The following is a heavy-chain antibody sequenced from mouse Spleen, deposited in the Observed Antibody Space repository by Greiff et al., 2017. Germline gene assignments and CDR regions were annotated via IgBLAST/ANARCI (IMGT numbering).Heavy chain of an antibody. V-gene: IGHV1-15*01. CDR1: GYTFTDYE. D-gene: IGHD2-3*01. Sequence: SGAELVRPGASVTLSCKASGYTFTDYEMHWVKQTPVHGLEWIGAIDPETGGTAYNQKFKGKAILTADKSSSTAYMELRSLTSEDSAVYYCTRVFDGSLFDYWGQGTTLTVSS. J-gene: IGHJ2*01. CDR3: TRVFDGSLFDY. CDR2: IDPETGGT.